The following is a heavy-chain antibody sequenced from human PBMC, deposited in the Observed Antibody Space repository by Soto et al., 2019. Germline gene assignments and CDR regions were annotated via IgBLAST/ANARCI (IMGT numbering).Heavy chain of an antibody. D-gene: IGHD2-15*01. J-gene: IGHJ4*02. CDR2: INSDGTST. Sequence: EVQLVESGGGLVQPGGSLGLSCVASGFTFSGYWMHWVRQVSGKGLVWVSRINSDGTSTMYADSVKGRFTISRDNAKNKRYLQRNSLRAEDTAVYYCARVGGGLDATQYVFDYWGQGTLVTVSS. V-gene: IGHV3-74*03. CDR3: ARVGGGLDATQYVFDY. CDR1: GFTFSGYW.